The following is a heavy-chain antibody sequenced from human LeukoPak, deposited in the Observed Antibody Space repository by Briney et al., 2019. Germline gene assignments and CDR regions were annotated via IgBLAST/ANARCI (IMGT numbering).Heavy chain of an antibody. J-gene: IGHJ4*02. V-gene: IGHV4-61*09. CDR2: IYTNGNT. CDR3: ARAKYYDILTGYVLFDY. D-gene: IGHD3-9*01. Sequence: PSQTLSLTCIVSGGSISSGSYYWSWIRQPAGKGLEWIGHIYTNGNTNYNPSLKSRVTISADTSKNQFSLKLSSVTAADTAVYYCARAKYYDILTGYVLFDYWGQGTLVTVSS. CDR1: GGSISSGSYY.